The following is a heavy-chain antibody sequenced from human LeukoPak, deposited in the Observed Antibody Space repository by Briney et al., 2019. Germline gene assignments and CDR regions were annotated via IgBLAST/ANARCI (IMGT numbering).Heavy chain of an antibody. J-gene: IGHJ5*02. V-gene: IGHV4-39*07. CDR1: GGYIITSGHY. D-gene: IGHD4-23*01. CDR3: ARERSSSGGHSWFDP. Sequence: SEALSLTCTVSGGYIITSGHYWGWIRQPPGKGLEWIGSIYYTGVTSTNPFFRSRMSISVDTSKNQFSLNLTSVTAADAAVYYCARERSSSGGHSWFDPWGQGTLVTVSS. CDR2: IYYTGVT.